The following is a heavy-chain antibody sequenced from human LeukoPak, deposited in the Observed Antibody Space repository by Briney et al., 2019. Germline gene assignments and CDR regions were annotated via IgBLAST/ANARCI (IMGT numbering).Heavy chain of an antibody. J-gene: IGHJ4*02. Sequence: SGGSLRLSCAASGFTFSSYAMHWVRQAPGKGPEWVAVISYDGSNKYYADSVKGRFTISRDNSKNTLYLQMNSLRAEDTAVYYCARDPQLGYYFDYWGQGTLVTVSS. D-gene: IGHD7-27*01. CDR3: ARDPQLGYYFDY. V-gene: IGHV3-30*04. CDR2: ISYDGSNK. CDR1: GFTFSSYA.